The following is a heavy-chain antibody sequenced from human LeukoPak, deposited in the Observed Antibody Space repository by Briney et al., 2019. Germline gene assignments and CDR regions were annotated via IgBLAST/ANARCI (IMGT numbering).Heavy chain of an antibody. D-gene: IGHD2-15*01. V-gene: IGHV3-74*01. CDR2: INSDGSST. CDR3: ASKYCSGGSCYTNWFDP. Sequence: PGGSLRLSCAASGLXFSSYWIHWVRQAPGKGLEWVSRINSDGSSTSYADSVKGRFTISRDNAKNTLYLQMNSLRAEDTAVYYCASKYCSGGSCYTNWFDPWGQGTLVTVSS. CDR1: GLXFSSYW. J-gene: IGHJ5*02.